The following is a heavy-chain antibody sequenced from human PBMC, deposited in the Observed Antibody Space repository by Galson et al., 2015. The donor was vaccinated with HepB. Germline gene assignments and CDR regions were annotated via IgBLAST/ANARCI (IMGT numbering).Heavy chain of an antibody. D-gene: IGHD6-13*01. J-gene: IGHJ4*02. CDR3: ARDKGDSSSWYPVFDY. CDR1: GFTVSSNY. CDR2: IYSGGST. Sequence: SLRLSCAASGFTVSSNYMSWVRQAPGKGLEWVSVIYSGGSTYYADSVKGRFTISRDNSKNTLYLQMNSLRAEDTAVYYCARDKGDSSSWYPVFDYWGQGTLVTVSS. V-gene: IGHV3-53*01.